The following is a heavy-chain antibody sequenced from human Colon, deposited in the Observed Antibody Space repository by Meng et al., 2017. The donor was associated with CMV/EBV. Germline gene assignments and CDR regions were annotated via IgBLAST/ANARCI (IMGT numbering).Heavy chain of an antibody. V-gene: IGHV4-39*07. Sequence: GSLRLSCTVSGGSISSSSYFWVWIRQPPGKGLEWIGSLSYTGATNYNASLKSRVAISVDTSKNQFSLRLSSVTAADTAVYYCARDRNYFGSGTYLDYWGQGTLVTVSS. J-gene: IGHJ4*02. CDR2: LSYTGAT. CDR3: ARDRNYFGSGTYLDY. D-gene: IGHD3-10*01. CDR1: GGSISSSSYF.